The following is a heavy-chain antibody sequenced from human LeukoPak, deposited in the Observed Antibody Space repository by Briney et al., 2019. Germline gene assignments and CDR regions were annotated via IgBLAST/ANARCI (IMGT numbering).Heavy chain of an antibody. J-gene: IGHJ4*02. V-gene: IGHV4-39*01. CDR2: VYDTGRT. CDR3: ARSDAWYYFDY. Sequence: SETLSLTCTVSGGSISSYYWSWIRQPPGKGLEWIGSVYDTGRTYYNPSLKSRVTISVDTSKNQFSLNLSAVTAADTAVYFYARSDAWYYFDYWGQGTLVTVSS. CDR1: GGSISSYY. D-gene: IGHD2-2*01.